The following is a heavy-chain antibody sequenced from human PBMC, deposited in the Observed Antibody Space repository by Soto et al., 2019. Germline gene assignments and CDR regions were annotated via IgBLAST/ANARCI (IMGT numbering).Heavy chain of an antibody. CDR1: GFTFSTYS. CDR2: ISGNSSSI. CDR3: AKVMHDYGDYVSYDAFDI. J-gene: IGHJ3*02. V-gene: IGHV3-9*01. D-gene: IGHD4-17*01. Sequence: GGSLRLSCAASGFTFSTYSLHWVRQAPGKGLEWVSGISGNSSSIGYADSVKGRFTISRDNAKNSLYLQMNSLRAEDTALYYCAKVMHDYGDYVSYDAFDIWGQGTMVTVSS.